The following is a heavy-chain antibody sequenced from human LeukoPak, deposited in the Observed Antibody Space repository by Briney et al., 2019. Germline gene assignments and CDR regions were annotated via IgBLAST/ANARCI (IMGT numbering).Heavy chain of an antibody. D-gene: IGHD3-10*01. V-gene: IGHV1-2*02. CDR2: INPNSGGT. CDR1: GYTFTGYY. J-gene: IGHJ5*02. CDR3: ARDRGRVTMVRGVLFGWFDP. Sequence: GASVTVSCKASGYTFTGYYMHWVRQAPGQGLEWMGWINPNSGGTNYAQKFQGRVTMTRDTSISTAYMELSRLRSDDTAVYYCARDRGRVTMVRGVLFGWFDPWGQGTLVTVSS.